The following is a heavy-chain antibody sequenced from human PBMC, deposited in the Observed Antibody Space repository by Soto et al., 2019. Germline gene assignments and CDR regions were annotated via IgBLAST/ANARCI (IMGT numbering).Heavy chain of an antibody. D-gene: IGHD1-1*01. CDR2: LYDVDGS. J-gene: IGHJ3*01. CDR1: TFTFSSDG. CDR3: ATWHEREHAYDV. V-gene: IGHV3-53*01. Sequence: PGGSLRLSCAASTFTFSSDGMSWVRQAPGKGLEWVSALYDVDGSFYADSVKGRFTTSSDSSKTTVYLQMNDLRPDDTAVYYCATWHEREHAYDVWGQGTTVTVSS.